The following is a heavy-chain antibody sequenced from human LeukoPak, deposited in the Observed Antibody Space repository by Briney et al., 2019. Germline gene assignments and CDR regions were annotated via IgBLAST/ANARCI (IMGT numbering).Heavy chain of an antibody. CDR3: AGSRGSLPYYYGMDV. D-gene: IGHD1-26*01. V-gene: IGHV4-34*01. CDR1: GGSFSGYY. Sequence: SETLSLTCAVCGGSFSGYYWSWIRQPPGKGLEWIGEINHSGSTNYNPSLKSRVTISVDTSKNQFSLKLSSVTAADTAVYYCAGSRGSLPYYYGMDVWGQGTTVTVSS. CDR2: INHSGST. J-gene: IGHJ6*02.